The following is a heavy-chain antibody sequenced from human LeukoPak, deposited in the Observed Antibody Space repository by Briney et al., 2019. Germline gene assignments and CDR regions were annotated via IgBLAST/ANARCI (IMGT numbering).Heavy chain of an antibody. CDR2: ISGSSGST. CDR1: GFTFSSYA. V-gene: IGHV3-23*01. CDR3: ARARKSGGITMIRGVKDRGWFDP. D-gene: IGHD3-10*01. Sequence: GGSLRLSCAASGFTFSSYAMSWVRQAPGKGLEWVSAISGSSGSTYYADSVKGRFTISRDNSKNTLYLQMNSLRAEDTAVYYCARARKSGGITMIRGVKDRGWFDPWGQGTLVTVSS. J-gene: IGHJ5*02.